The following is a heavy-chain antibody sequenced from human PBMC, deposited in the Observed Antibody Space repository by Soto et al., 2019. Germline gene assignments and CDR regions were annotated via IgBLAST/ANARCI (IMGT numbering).Heavy chain of an antibody. D-gene: IGHD6-6*01. CDR3: ARDCIAARPIAWFDP. CDR2: ITPIFGAA. J-gene: IGHJ5*02. Sequence: QVQLVQSGAEVKKPGSSVKVSCKASGGTFSSYAIRWVRQAPGQGLEWMGGITPIFGAADYAQKFQGRVTITADESTSTAYMELSSLRSEDTAVYYCARDCIAARPIAWFDPWGQGTLVTVSS. CDR1: GGTFSSYA. V-gene: IGHV1-69*12.